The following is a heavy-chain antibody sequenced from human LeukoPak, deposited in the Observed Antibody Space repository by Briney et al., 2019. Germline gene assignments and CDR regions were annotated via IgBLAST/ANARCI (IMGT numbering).Heavy chain of an antibody. V-gene: IGHV3-23*01. CDR2: ISGSGDNT. D-gene: IGHD3/OR15-3a*01. J-gene: IGHJ4*02. CDR1: GFTFSSQS. CDR3: VKWTGYGMN. Sequence: PGGSLRLSCAASGFTFSSQSMTWVRQAPGKGLEWVSGISGSGDNTYYGDSVKGRFTISRDNSKSMMYLQMNSLRVEDTAVYYCVKWTGYGMNWGQGTLVTVSS.